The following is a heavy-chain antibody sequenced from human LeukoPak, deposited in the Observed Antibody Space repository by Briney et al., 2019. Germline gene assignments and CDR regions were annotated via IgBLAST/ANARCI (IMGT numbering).Heavy chain of an antibody. D-gene: IGHD3-10*01. CDR1: GDSVSSNNAA. CDR2: TYYRSKWYN. V-gene: IGHV6-1*01. Sequence: SQTLSLTCAISGDSVSSNNAAWNWIRQSPSRGLEWLGRTYYRSKWYNDYAVSVKSRITINPDTSKNQFSLQLNSVTPEDTAVYYCARESNYHGSGTGWFDPWGQGTLVTVSS. CDR3: ARESNYHGSGTGWFDP. J-gene: IGHJ5*02.